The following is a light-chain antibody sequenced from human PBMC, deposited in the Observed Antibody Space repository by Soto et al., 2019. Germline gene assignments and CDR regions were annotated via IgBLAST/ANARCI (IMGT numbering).Light chain of an antibody. V-gene: IGKV1-5*01. CDR3: QLYSSYSS. CDR2: DAS. CDR1: QSVSGL. J-gene: IGKJ1*01. Sequence: DIPMTQSPSTLSASVGDRVTITCRASQSVSGLLAWYQQKPGKAPKLLIYDASTLESGVPSRFGGCKSGTKFTLTFKSLQLDDFATYYRQLYSSYSSFGQGTKVDIK.